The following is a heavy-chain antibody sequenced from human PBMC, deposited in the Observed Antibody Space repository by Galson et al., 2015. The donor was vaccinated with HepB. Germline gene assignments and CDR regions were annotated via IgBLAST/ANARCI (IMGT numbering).Heavy chain of an antibody. V-gene: IGHV3-13*04. J-gene: IGHJ6*02. CDR2: IGISGTT. CDR1: GFIFSTYG. CDR3: VREVSMIRGQVMDGMDV. D-gene: IGHD3-10*01. Sequence: SLRLSCAASGFIFSTYGMHWVRQRTGEGLEWVSGIGISGTTYYPGSVKGRFTVSRENAKNSLYLQMNNLGAGDTAVYYCVREVSMIRGQVMDGMDVWGQGTTVTVSS.